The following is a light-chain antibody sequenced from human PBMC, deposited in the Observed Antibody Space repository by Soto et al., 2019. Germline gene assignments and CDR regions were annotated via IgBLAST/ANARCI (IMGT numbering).Light chain of an antibody. CDR1: QSVGSN. V-gene: IGKV3-15*01. CDR3: QQFNIWPHMLS. J-gene: IGKJ4*01. Sequence: IVVTQSPATLSVSPGERVTLSCRASQSVGSNLAWYQQRPGQAPRLLIYDASTRATGIPDRFSGSGSGTELTLTISSLQSEDFAVYYCQQFNIWPHMLSFGGGTKLEMK. CDR2: DAS.